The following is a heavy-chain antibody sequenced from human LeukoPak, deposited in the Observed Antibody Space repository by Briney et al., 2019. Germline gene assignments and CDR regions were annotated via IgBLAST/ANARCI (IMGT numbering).Heavy chain of an antibody. V-gene: IGHV4-59*08. Sequence: PSETLSLTCTVSGGSISSYYWSWIRQPPGKGLEWIGYIYYSGSTNYNPSLKSRVTISVDTSKNQFSLKLSSVTAADAAVYYCASGLRQQRLPYWGQGTLVTVSS. CDR2: IYYSGST. CDR3: ASGLRQQRLPY. D-gene: IGHD6-25*01. J-gene: IGHJ4*02. CDR1: GGSISSYY.